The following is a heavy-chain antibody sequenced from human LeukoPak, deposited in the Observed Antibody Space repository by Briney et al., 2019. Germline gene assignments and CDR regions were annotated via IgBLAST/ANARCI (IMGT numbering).Heavy chain of an antibody. Sequence: ETLSLTCTASGVSISSSSYYWGWIRQAPGKGLEWVANIKQDGSEKYYVDSVKVRFTISRDNAKNSLYLQMHSLRAEDTAVYYCARIGSGSYPYGGRSYWGQGTLVTVSS. D-gene: IGHD3-10*01. V-gene: IGHV3-7*01. CDR3: ARIGSGSYPYGGRSY. CDR1: GVSISSSSYY. CDR2: IKQDGSEK. J-gene: IGHJ4*02.